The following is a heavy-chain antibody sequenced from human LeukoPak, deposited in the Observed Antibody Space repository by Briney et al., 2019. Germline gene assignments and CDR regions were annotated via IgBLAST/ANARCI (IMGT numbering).Heavy chain of an antibody. CDR3: ATMIVVTSNWFDP. Sequence: GGSLRLSCAASGFTVSSNYMSWVRQAPGKGLEWVSVIYSGGSTYYADSVKGRFTISRDNSKNTLYLQMNSLRAEDTAVYYCATMIVVTSNWFDPWGQGTLVTVSS. D-gene: IGHD3-22*01. J-gene: IGHJ5*02. CDR1: GFTVSSNY. V-gene: IGHV3-53*01. CDR2: IYSGGST.